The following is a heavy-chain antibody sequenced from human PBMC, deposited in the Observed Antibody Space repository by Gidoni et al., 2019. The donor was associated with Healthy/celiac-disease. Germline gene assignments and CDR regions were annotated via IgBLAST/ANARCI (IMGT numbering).Heavy chain of an antibody. CDR2: ISAYNGNT. CDR1: GYTFTSYG. V-gene: IGHV1-18*01. CDR3: ARSGGRITSVGVVIHAFDI. D-gene: IGHD3-3*01. J-gene: IGHJ3*02. Sequence: HVQLLQSGAEVKKPGPSVTVTCKASGYTFTSYGISWVRQAPGQGLEWMGWISAYNGNTNDAQKLQCRVSMTTDTSTSTAYMELRSLRSDDTAVYYCARSGGRITSVGVVIHAFDIWGQGTMVTVS.